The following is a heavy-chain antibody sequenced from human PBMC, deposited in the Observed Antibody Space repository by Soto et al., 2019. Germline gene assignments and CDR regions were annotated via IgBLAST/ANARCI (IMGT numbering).Heavy chain of an antibody. Sequence: GGSLRLSCAASEFTFSNYAMSWVRQAPGKGLEWVSAISYGGGTTYYADSVKGRFTISRDNSKNTLYLQMNSLRAEDTALYYCAKSMGGTANGMDVWGQGTTVTVSS. V-gene: IGHV3-23*01. CDR2: ISYGGGTT. CDR1: EFTFSNYA. J-gene: IGHJ6*02. D-gene: IGHD2-15*01. CDR3: AKSMGGTANGMDV.